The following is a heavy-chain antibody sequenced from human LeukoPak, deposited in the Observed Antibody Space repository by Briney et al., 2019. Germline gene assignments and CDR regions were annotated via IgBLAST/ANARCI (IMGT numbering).Heavy chain of an antibody. V-gene: IGHV3-23*01. CDR3: AKDHGDYGDYVGWFDP. J-gene: IGHJ5*02. Sequence: GGSLRLSCAASGFTFSSYAMTWVRQAPGKGLEWVSVISGSGGRTVYADSVKGRFTIPRDNSKNMLYLQMKSLRVDDTATYYCAKDHGDYGDYVGWFDPWGQGTLATVSS. CDR1: GFTFSSYA. CDR2: ISGSGGRT. D-gene: IGHD4-17*01.